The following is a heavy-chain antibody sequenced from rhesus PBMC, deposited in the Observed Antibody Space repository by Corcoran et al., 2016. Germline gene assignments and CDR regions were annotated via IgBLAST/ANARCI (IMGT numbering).Heavy chain of an antibody. D-gene: IGHD6-37*01. V-gene: IGHV4S11*01. CDR1: GGSISSNY. J-gene: IGHJ4*01. CDR2: IYGSVRST. CDR3: ARHTGGSYFDY. Sequence: QVQLQESGPGLVKPLETLSLTCAVSGGSISSNYWSWIRQAPGKGMEWIGYIYGSVRSTNDTPTLKMRVTLSVDTSKNQLYLKLSSVTAADTAVYYCARHTGGSYFDYWGQGVLVTVSS.